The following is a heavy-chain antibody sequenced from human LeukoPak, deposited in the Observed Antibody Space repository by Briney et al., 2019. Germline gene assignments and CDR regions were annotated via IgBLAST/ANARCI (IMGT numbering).Heavy chain of an antibody. D-gene: IGHD2-2*01. CDR2: ISYDGSNK. Sequence: GGSLRLSCAASGFTFSSYAMHWVRQAPGKGLEWVAVISYDGSNKYYADSVKGRFTISRDNSKNTLYLQMNSLRAEDTAVYYCARDGGVCSSTSCYPNPFDYWGQGTLVTVSS. CDR3: ARDGGVCSSTSCYPNPFDY. CDR1: GFTFSSYA. V-gene: IGHV3-30-3*01. J-gene: IGHJ4*02.